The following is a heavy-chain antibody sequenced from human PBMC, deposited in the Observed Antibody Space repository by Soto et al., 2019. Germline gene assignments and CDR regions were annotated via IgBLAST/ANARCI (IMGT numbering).Heavy chain of an antibody. J-gene: IGHJ4*02. CDR3: ALDNIPAAPDYFDY. Sequence: ASVKVSCKASGYTFTSYGISWVRQAPGQGLEWMGWISAYNGNTNYAQKLQGRVTMTTDTSTSTAYMELRSLTTDDTAVYYCALDNIPAAPDYFDYWGQGTVVTVSS. CDR1: GYTFTSYG. CDR2: ISAYNGNT. D-gene: IGHD2-2*01. V-gene: IGHV1-18*01.